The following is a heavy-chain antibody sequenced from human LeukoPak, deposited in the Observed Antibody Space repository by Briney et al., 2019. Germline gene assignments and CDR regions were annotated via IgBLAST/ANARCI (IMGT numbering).Heavy chain of an antibody. J-gene: IGHJ6*03. V-gene: IGHV3-20*04. CDR2: INWNGGST. D-gene: IGHD6-19*01. CDR1: GFTSDDYG. CDR3: ARGWIAVAGTDYYYYMDV. Sequence: GGSLRLSCAASGFTSDDYGMSWVRQAPGKGLEWVSGINWNGGSTGYADSVKGRFTISRDNAKNSLYLQMNSLRAEDTALYYCARGWIAVAGTDYYYYMDVWGKGTTVTVSS.